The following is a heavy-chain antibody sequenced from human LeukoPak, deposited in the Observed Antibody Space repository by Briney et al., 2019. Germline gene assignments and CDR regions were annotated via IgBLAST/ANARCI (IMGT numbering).Heavy chain of an antibody. Sequence: GASVKVSCKVSGYTLTELSMHWVRQAPGKGLEWMGGFDPEDGETLYAQNFQGRVTMTEDTSTDTAYMELSSLRSDDTAMYYCATDQRGAGLGFRYGSGRFNGLDVWGQGTTVPV. CDR1: GYTLTELS. V-gene: IGHV1-24*01. CDR2: FDPEDGET. D-gene: IGHD3-10*01. J-gene: IGHJ6*02. CDR3: ATDQRGAGLGFRYGSGRFNGLDV.